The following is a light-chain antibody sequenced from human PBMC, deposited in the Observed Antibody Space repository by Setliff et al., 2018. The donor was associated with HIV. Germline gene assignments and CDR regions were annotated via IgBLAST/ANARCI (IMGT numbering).Light chain of an antibody. V-gene: IGLV2-23*02. J-gene: IGLJ1*01. Sequence: QSALTQPASVSGSPGQSITISCTGTSSDIGTYNLVSWYQQHPGKAPKVIIYEVNKRPSGVSNRFSASKSGNTASLTISGLQAEDEAEYYCCSYPGASIQYIFGVGTKVTVL. CDR3: CSYPGASIQYI. CDR2: EVN. CDR1: SSDIGTYNL.